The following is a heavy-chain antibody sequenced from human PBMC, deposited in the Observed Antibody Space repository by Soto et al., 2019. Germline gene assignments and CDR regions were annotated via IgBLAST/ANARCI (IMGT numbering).Heavy chain of an antibody. Sequence: SETLSLTCTDSGGPVSSTPYFWNWVRQSPGKGLEWIGYISDTETTNYNPSLKSRVTIALDTSKNHFSLRLTSVTAADTAVYYCASMGNFGDYVTMWGAGTM. CDR2: ISDTETT. CDR1: GGPVSSTPYF. D-gene: IGHD4-17*01. J-gene: IGHJ3*02. V-gene: IGHV4-61*03. CDR3: ASMGNFGDYVTM.